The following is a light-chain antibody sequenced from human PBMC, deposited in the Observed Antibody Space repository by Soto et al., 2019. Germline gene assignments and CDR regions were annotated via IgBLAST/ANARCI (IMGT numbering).Light chain of an antibody. J-gene: IGKJ4*01. Sequence: EIVLTQSPGTLSLSPGERAALSCRASQSVSSTYLAWYQQKPGQAPRLLIYGASSRATGIPDRFSGSGSGTDFTLTISRLEPEDFAVYYCQQHGSSQTFDGGTKVEIK. V-gene: IGKV3-20*01. CDR3: QQHGSSQT. CDR2: GAS. CDR1: QSVSSTY.